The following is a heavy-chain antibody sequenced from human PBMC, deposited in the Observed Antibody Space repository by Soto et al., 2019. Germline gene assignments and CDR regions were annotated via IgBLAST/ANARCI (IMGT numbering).Heavy chain of an antibody. V-gene: IGHV4-4*07. CDR1: DGSISSYY. Sequence: SETLSLTCTVSDGSISSYYWTWIRQSAGKGLEWIGRIYDSGSTNYNPSLKSRVTLSVDRAKKNFSLKLTSVTAADTAVYYCARAEYFYESSGYYAAPRFDRWGNGVLVTVSS. J-gene: IGHJ4*01. CDR3: ARAEYFYESSGYYAAPRFDR. CDR2: IYDSGST. D-gene: IGHD3-22*01.